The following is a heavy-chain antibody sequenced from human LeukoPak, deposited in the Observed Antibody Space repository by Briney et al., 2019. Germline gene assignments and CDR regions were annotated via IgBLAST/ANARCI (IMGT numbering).Heavy chain of an antibody. D-gene: IGHD1-26*01. CDR3: ARDRKWELPVNRFDP. CDR2: INPNSGGT. Sequence: ASVKVSCKASGYTFTGYYMHWVRQAPGQGLEWMGWINPNSGGTNYAQKFQGRVTMTRDTSISTAYMELSRLRSDDTAVYYCARDRKWELPVNRFDPWGQGTLVTVSS. CDR1: GYTFTGYY. J-gene: IGHJ5*02. V-gene: IGHV1-2*02.